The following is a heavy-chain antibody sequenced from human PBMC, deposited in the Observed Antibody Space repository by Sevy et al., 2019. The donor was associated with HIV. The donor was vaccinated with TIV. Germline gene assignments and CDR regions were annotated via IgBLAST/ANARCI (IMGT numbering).Heavy chain of an antibody. CDR3: ARDRQYCSGGTCYRTGYFDY. CDR1: GFTFSSYA. V-gene: IGHV3-30-3*01. CDR2: ISDDGSNK. D-gene: IGHD2-15*01. Sequence: GGSLRLSCAASGFTFSSYAMHWVRQAPGEGLEWVAVISDDGSNKYYADSMKGRFTISRDNSKNTLYLQMSSLRAEDTAMFYCARDRQYCSGGTCYRTGYFDYWGQGTLVTVSS. J-gene: IGHJ4*02.